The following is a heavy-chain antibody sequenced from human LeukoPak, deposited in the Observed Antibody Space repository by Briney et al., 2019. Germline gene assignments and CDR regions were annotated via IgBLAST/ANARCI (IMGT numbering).Heavy chain of an antibody. Sequence: PSEILSLTCTVSGGSISSYYWSWIRQPPGKGLEWIGYIYYSGSTNYNPSLKSRVTISVDTSKNQFSLKLSSVTAADTAVYYCARINSGSYYYYYGMDVWGQGTTVTVSS. CDR2: IYYSGST. CDR1: GGSISSYY. CDR3: ARINSGSYYYYYGMDV. V-gene: IGHV4-59*08. J-gene: IGHJ6*02. D-gene: IGHD1-26*01.